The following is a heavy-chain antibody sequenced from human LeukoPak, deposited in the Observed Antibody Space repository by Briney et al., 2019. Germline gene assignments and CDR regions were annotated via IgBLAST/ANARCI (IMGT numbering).Heavy chain of an antibody. D-gene: IGHD3-3*01. V-gene: IGHV3-49*04. J-gene: IGHJ4*02. CDR3: TRDRIASSIFGVVISPPDY. CDR2: IRSKAYGGTT. CDR1: GFTFGDYA. Sequence: GSLRLSCTASGFTFGDYAMSGVRQAPGKGLEWVGFIRSKAYGGTTEYAASVKGRFTISRDDSKSIAYLQMNSLKTEDTAVYYCTRDRIASSIFGVVISPPDYWGQRTPVTVSS.